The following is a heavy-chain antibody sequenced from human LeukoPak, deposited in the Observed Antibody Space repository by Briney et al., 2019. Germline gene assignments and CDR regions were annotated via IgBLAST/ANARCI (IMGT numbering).Heavy chain of an antibody. CDR1: GFTFSSYS. V-gene: IGHV3-21*01. CDR2: ISSSSSYI. J-gene: IGHJ4*02. Sequence: GGSLRLSCAASGFTFSSYSMNWVRQAPGKGLEWVSSISSSSSYIYYADSVKGRFTISRDNAKNSLYLQMNSLRAEDTAVYYCARDLGDKYSSSPLDYWGQGTLVTVSS. CDR3: ARDLGDKYSSSPLDY. D-gene: IGHD6-13*01.